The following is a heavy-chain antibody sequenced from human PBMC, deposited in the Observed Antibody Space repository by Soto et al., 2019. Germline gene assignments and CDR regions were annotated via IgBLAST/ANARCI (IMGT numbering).Heavy chain of an antibody. CDR2: IYWDDDK. Sequence: QITLKESGPTLVKPTQPLTRPCTFPGFSLSTSEVGVGWIRQPPGEALEWLALIYWDDDKRYTPSLECRITINKDTSKNHVVLTMTNTDHVDIAKYVCAPTLTSGSLRNFDFWGQGILVTVSS. J-gene: IGHJ4*02. CDR1: GFSLSTSEVG. V-gene: IGHV2-5*02. CDR3: APTLTSGSLRNFDF. D-gene: IGHD1-26*01.